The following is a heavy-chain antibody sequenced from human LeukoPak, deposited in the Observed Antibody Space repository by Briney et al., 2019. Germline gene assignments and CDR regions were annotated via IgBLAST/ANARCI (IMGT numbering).Heavy chain of an antibody. CDR2: INPNTGGT. CDR1: GYTFTGDY. CDR3: ATKNSGSFSPFDY. V-gene: IGHV1-2*02. J-gene: IGHJ4*02. D-gene: IGHD1-26*01. Sequence: EASVKVSCKASGYTFTGDYMHWVRQAPGQGLEWMGWINPNTGGTNYAQKFQGRVTMTRDTSISTAYMELSRLRSDDTAVYYCATKNSGSFSPFDYWGQGILVTVS.